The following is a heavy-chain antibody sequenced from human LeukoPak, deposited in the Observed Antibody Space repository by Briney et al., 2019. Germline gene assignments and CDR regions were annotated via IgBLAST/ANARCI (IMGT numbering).Heavy chain of an antibody. D-gene: IGHD3-16*01. Sequence: PGRSLRLSCAASGFTFSSYSMQWVRQTPGKGLEWVGIMSNSGENTFYGEAVKGRFTISRDNSQNTLYLQMNSLRPEDTAVYYCARRAGAYTHPYDYWGQGTLVTVS. CDR1: GFTFSSYS. J-gene: IGHJ4*02. CDR2: MSNSGENT. V-gene: IGHV3-30*03. CDR3: ARRAGAYTHPYDY.